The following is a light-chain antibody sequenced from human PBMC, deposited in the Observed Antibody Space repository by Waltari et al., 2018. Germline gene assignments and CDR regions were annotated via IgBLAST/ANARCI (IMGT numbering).Light chain of an antibody. J-gene: IGKJ2*01. CDR3: MQGTHWPPYT. CDR1: QSLVHSDGHNY. V-gene: IGKV2-30*02. CDR2: KIS. Sequence: DVVMTQSPLSLSVTLGQPASISCRSSQSLVHSDGHNYLNWFQQRPGQSPRRLIYKISNRDSGVPDRFSGSGSGTDFTLKISRVEAEDVGVYYCMQGTHWPPYTFGQGTKLEIK.